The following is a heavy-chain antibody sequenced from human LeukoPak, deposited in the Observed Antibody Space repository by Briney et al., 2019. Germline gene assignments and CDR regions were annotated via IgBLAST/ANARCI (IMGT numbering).Heavy chain of an antibody. CDR2: ISGPGYST. V-gene: IGHV3-23*01. D-gene: IGHD5-12*01. CDR3: AKGGAHAVATKGNYYGMDV. J-gene: IGHJ6*02. CDR1: GFTFSSYA. Sequence: SGGSLRLSCAASGFTFSSYAMNWVRQAPGKGLEWVSAISGPGYSTYYPDSVEGRFTISRDNSKNTLYLQMNSLRAEDTAVYYCAKGGAHAVATKGNYYGMDVWGQGTTVTVSS.